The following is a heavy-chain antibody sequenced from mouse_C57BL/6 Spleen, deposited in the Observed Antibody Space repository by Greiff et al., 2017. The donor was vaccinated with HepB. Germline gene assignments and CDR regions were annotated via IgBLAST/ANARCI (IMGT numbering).Heavy chain of an antibody. D-gene: IGHD2-4*01. V-gene: IGHV5-17*01. CDR3: AREGDYDYAMDY. CDR2: ISSGSSTT. J-gene: IGHJ4*01. CDR1: GFTFSDYG. Sequence: EVKVVESGGGLVKPGGSLKLSCAASGFTFSDYGMHWVRQAPEKGLEWVAYISSGSSTTYYADTVKGRFTISRDNAKNSLFLQMTSLRSEDTAMYYCAREGDYDYAMDYWGQGTSVTVSS.